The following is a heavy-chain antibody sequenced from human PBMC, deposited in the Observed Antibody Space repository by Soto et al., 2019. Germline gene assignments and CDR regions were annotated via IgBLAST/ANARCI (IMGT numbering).Heavy chain of an antibody. CDR1: GGSFSGYY. D-gene: IGHD4-4*01. Sequence: ASETLSLTCAVYGGSFSGYYLSWIRQPPGKGLEWIGEISHSGSTNYNPSLKSRVTISVDTSKNQFSLKLSSVTAADTAVYYCARGPTTLFDYWGQGTLVTVSS. CDR3: ARGPTTLFDY. V-gene: IGHV4-34*01. CDR2: ISHSGST. J-gene: IGHJ4*02.